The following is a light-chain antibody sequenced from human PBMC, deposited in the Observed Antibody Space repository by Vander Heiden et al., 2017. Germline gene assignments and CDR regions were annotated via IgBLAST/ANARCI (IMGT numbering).Light chain of an antibody. CDR1: QSVSSSY. CDR2: GAS. CDR3: QQDGSSPWT. J-gene: IGKJ1*01. Sequence: EIALTQSSGTRSLSPGERATLSCRASQSVSSSYLAWYQQKPGQAPRLLIYGASSRATGIPDRFSGSGSGTDFTLTISRLEPEDFAVYYCQQDGSSPWTFGQGTKVEIK. V-gene: IGKV3-20*01.